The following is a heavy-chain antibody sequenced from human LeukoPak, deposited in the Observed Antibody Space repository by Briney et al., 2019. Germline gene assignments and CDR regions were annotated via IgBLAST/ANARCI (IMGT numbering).Heavy chain of an antibody. CDR1: GGSISSYY. Sequence: SEALSLTCTVSGGSISSYYWSWVRQPPGKGLEWIGYIYYSGSTNYNPSLKSRVTISVDTSKNQFSLKLSSVTAADTAVYYCARGTAAGVAVSWFDPWGQGTLVTVSS. D-gene: IGHD6-13*01. CDR2: IYYSGST. J-gene: IGHJ5*02. CDR3: ARGTAAGVAVSWFDP. V-gene: IGHV4-59*01.